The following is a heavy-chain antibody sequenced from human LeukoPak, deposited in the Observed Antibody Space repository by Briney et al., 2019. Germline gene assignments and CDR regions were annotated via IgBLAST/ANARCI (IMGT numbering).Heavy chain of an antibody. D-gene: IGHD6-6*01. Sequence: GGSLRLSCAASGFTVSSNYMSWVRHAPGEGLEWVSVIYSDDSTYYADSVKGRFTISRENSRNMLYLQMNSLRAEDTAVYYCAKAGDTSSSPLFLDWGQGTLVTVSS. CDR3: AKAGDTSSSPLFLD. CDR2: IYSDDST. CDR1: GFTVSSNY. J-gene: IGHJ4*02. V-gene: IGHV3-53*01.